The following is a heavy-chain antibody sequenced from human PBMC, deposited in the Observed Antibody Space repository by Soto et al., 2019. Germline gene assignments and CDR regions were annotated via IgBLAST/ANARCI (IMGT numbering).Heavy chain of an antibody. Sequence: SETLSLTCAVYIGSFSGYYWSWIRQPPGKGLEWIGEINHSGSTNSNPSLKSRVTVSVDTSKNQFSLKMRSVTAADTAVYYCARGVSMIVEVQRDAPEKNYFDYWGQGTPVPVYS. J-gene: IGHJ4*02. CDR3: ARGVSMIVEVQRDAPEKNYFDY. D-gene: IGHD3-16*01. CDR2: INHSGST. V-gene: IGHV4-34*01. CDR1: IGSFSGYY.